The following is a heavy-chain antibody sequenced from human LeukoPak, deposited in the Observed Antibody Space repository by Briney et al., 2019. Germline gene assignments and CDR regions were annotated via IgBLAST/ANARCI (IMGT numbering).Heavy chain of an antibody. J-gene: IGHJ4*02. D-gene: IGHD5-18*01. V-gene: IGHV3-30*18. CDR3: AKDFRQLWSYFDD. CDR2: ISYDGSNK. Sequence: GGSLRLSCAASGFTFSSYGMHWVRQAPGKGLEWVAVISYDGSNKYYADSVKGRFTISRDNSKNTLYLQMNSLRAEDTAVYYCAKDFRQLWSYFDDWGQGSLVTVYS. CDR1: GFTFSSYG.